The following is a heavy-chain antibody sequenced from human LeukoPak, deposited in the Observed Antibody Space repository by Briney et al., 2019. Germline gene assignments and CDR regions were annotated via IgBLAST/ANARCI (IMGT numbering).Heavy chain of an antibody. Sequence: GGSLRLSCAASGFTFSSYGMSWVRQAPGKGLEWVSAISGSGGSTYYADSVKGRFTISRDNSKNTLYLQMNSLRAEDTAVYYCAKKIVGITGFDYWGQGTLVTVSS. V-gene: IGHV3-23*01. CDR2: ISGSGGST. CDR3: AKKIVGITGFDY. CDR1: GFTFSSYG. J-gene: IGHJ4*02. D-gene: IGHD1-26*01.